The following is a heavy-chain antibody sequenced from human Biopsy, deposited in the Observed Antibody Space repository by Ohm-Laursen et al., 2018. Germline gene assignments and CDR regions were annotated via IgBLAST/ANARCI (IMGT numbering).Heavy chain of an antibody. V-gene: IGHV3-21*01. CDR3: ARESALKWYQSLSYFNGMDV. D-gene: IGHD2-2*01. CDR2: ISSRSSDI. Sequence: SLRLSCSASGFIFSTYTMNWVRQAPGEGLEWVSSISSRSSDIYYADSVKGRLTISRDNAKNSLFLHMNSLRAEDTAVYYCARESALKWYQSLSYFNGMDVRGQGTTVTVSS. J-gene: IGHJ6*02. CDR1: GFIFSTYT.